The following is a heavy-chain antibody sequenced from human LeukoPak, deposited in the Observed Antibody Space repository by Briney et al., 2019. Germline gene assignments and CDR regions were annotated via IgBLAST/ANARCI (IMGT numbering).Heavy chain of an antibody. CDR2: IDSGGST. D-gene: IGHD1-26*01. V-gene: IGHV3-53*01. J-gene: IGHJ4*02. CDR3: TTAVGGTEDFDY. Sequence: GGSLRLSCAASGFTVSSNYMSWVRQAPGKGLEWVSVIDSGGSTYYADSVKGRFTISRDNSKNTLYLQMNSLRAEDTAVYYCTTAVGGTEDFDYWGQGTLVTVSS. CDR1: GFTVSSNY.